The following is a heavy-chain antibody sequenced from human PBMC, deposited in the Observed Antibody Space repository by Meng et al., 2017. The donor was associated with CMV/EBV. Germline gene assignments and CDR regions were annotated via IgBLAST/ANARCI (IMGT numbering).Heavy chain of an antibody. V-gene: IGHV1-18*01. CDR1: GLAFSDYY. Sequence: ASVKVSCKASGLAFSDYYMHWVRQAPGQGLEWMGWISAYNGNTNYAQKLQGRVTMTTDTSTSTAYMELSSLRSEDTAVYYCASRLQPYYGMDVWGQGTTVTVSS. D-gene: IGHD5-24*01. J-gene: IGHJ6*02. CDR2: ISAYNGNT. CDR3: ASRLQPYYGMDV.